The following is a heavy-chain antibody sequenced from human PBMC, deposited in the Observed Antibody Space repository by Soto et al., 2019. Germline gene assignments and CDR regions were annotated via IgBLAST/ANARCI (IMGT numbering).Heavy chain of an antibody. J-gene: IGHJ6*02. CDR2: ISSSSSTI. CDR3: VGRLLWFGEPNGLGYYGMDV. V-gene: IGHV3-48*02. D-gene: IGHD3-10*01. CDR1: GFTFSSYS. Sequence: GGSLRLSCAASGFTFSSYSMNWVRQAPGKGLEWVSYISSSSSTIYYADSVKGRFTISRDNAKNSLYLQMNSLRDEDTAVYYCVGRLLWFGEPNGLGYYGMDVWGQGTTVTVSS.